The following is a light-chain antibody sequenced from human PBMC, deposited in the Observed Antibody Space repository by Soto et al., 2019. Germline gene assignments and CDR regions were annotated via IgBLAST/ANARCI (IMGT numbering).Light chain of an antibody. Sequence: QSALTQPPSVSGSPGQSVTISCTGTSTDFVSYNRVSWYQQPPGTAPKLMIYEVSKRPSGVPDRFSGSKSGNTASLTISGLQAEDEADYYCCSYADNYSYVFGTGTKVTVL. CDR3: CSYADNYSYV. V-gene: IGLV2-18*02. CDR1: STDFVSYNR. CDR2: EVS. J-gene: IGLJ1*01.